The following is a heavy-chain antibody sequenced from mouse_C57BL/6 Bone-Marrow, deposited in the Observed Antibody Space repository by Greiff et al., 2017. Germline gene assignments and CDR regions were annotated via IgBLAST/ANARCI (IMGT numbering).Heavy chain of an antibody. V-gene: IGHV1-81*01. Sequence: VQLQQSGAELARPGASVKLSCKASGYTFTSYGISWVKQRTGQGLEWIGEIYPRSGNTYYNEKFKGKATLTADKSSRTAYMELRSLTSEDSAVYFCARHGPWYFDVWGTGTTVTVSS. CDR2: IYPRSGNT. CDR1: GYTFTSYG. CDR3: ARHGPWYFDV. D-gene: IGHD1-1*01. J-gene: IGHJ1*03.